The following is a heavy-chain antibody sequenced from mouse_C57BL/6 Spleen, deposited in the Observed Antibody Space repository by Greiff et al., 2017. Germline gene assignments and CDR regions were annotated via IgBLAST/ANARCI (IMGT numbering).Heavy chain of an antibody. CDR1: GYTFTSYW. CDR2: IYPGSGST. CDR3: ARWYDYGPGFMDH. J-gene: IGHJ4*01. V-gene: IGHV1-55*01. Sequence: QVQLQQPGAELVKPGASVKMSCKASGYTFTSYWITWVKQRPGQGLEWIGDIYPGSGSTNYNEKFKSKATLTVDTSSSTAYMQLSSLTSEDSAVYYCARWYDYGPGFMDHWGQGTSVTVSS. D-gene: IGHD2-4*01.